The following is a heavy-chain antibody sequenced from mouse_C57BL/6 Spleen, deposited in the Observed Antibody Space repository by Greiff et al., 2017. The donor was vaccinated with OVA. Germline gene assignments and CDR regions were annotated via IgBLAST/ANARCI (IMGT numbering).Heavy chain of an antibody. CDR1: GYTFTDYE. D-gene: IGHD2-3*01. J-gene: IGHJ2*01. CDR2: IDPETGGT. Sequence: VQLQESGAELVRPGASVTLSCKASGYTFTDYEMHWVKQTPVHGLEWIGAIDPETGGTAYNQKFKGKAILTADKSSSTAYMELRSLTSEDSAAYYCTRMIYWGQGTTLTVSS. V-gene: IGHV1-15*01. CDR3: TRMIY.